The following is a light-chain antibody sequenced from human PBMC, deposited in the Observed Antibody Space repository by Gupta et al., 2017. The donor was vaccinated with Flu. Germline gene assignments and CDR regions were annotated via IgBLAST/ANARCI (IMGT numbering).Light chain of an antibody. CDR1: SSNIGSNT. V-gene: IGLV1-44*01. CDR3: AAWDDTLDGLCV. Sequence: QSVLTQPPSASGTPGQGVTISCSGSSSNIGSNTVNWYQQFPGTAPKLLIYHNDRRRSGVPDRFSGSKSGTSASLAISGLQSEDEADYYCAAWDDTLDGLCVFGTGTKVTVL. J-gene: IGLJ1*01. CDR2: HND.